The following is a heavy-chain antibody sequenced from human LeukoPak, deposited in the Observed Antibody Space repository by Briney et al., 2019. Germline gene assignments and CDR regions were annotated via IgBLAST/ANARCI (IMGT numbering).Heavy chain of an antibody. CDR1: GFTFNTYA. CDR2: ISGGGYTT. CDR3: AKVEQWLVFDY. D-gene: IGHD6-19*01. J-gene: IGHJ4*02. Sequence: GGSLRLSCAASGFTFNTYAMSWVRQAPGKGLEWVSGISGGGYTTYYADSVKGHFTISRDNSKNTLYLQMNSPRAEDTAVYYCAKVEQWLVFDYWGQGTLVTVSS. V-gene: IGHV3-23*01.